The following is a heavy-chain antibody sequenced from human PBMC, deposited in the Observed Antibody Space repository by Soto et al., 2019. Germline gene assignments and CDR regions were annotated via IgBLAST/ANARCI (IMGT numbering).Heavy chain of an antibody. CDR2: IYHSGST. Sequence: SETLSLAYDVSGGSISSGGYSWSWIRQPPGKGLEWIGYIYHSGSTYYNPSLKSRVAISVDRSKNQFSLKLSSVTAADTAVYYCARRIVATETFDYWGQG. CDR3: ARRIVATETFDY. CDR1: GGSISSGGYS. V-gene: IGHV4-30-2*01. D-gene: IGHD5-12*01. J-gene: IGHJ4*02.